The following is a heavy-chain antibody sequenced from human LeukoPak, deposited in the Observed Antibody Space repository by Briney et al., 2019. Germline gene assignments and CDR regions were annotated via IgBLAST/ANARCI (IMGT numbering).Heavy chain of an antibody. CDR1: GGSISSYY. Sequence: SETLSLTCTVSGGSISSYYWSWIRQPPGKGLEWIGYIYYSGSTNYNPSLKSRVTISVDTSKNQFSLKLSSVTAADTAVYYCARDPLLNYGSGRGAYYYGMDVWGQGTTVTVSS. CDR3: ARDPLLNYGSGRGAYYYGMDV. D-gene: IGHD3-10*01. J-gene: IGHJ6*02. V-gene: IGHV4-59*01. CDR2: IYYSGST.